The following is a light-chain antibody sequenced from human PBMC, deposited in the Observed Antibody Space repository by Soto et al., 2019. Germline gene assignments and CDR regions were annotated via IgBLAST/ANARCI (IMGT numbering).Light chain of an antibody. Sequence: AIQVTQSPSSLSASVGDRVTITCRASQAIRGALAWYQQKPGKPPKLLIYDVSSLESRVPSRFSGSGSGTEFTLTISSLQPEDFGTYYCQQFLSYPITFGHGTRLEIK. J-gene: IGKJ5*01. CDR1: QAIRGA. CDR3: QQFLSYPIT. CDR2: DVS. V-gene: IGKV1-13*02.